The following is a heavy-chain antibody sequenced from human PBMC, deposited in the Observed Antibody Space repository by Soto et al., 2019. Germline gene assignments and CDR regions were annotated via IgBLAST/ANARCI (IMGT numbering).Heavy chain of an antibody. CDR2: IIPIFGTA. CDR1: GGTFSSYA. Sequence: GASVKVSCKASGGTFSSYAISWVRQAPGQGLEWMGGIIPIFGTANYAQKFQGRVTITADESTSTAYMELSSLRSEDTAVYYCARVGRSSSSGPSNTRPWFDPWGQGTLVTVSS. J-gene: IGHJ5*02. V-gene: IGHV1-69*13. CDR3: ARVGRSSSSGPSNTRPWFDP. D-gene: IGHD6-6*01.